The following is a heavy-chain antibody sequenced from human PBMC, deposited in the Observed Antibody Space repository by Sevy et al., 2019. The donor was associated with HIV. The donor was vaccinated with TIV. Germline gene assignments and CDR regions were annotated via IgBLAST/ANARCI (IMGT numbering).Heavy chain of an antibody. CDR1: GFTFSSYG. CDR3: ASDLIGGYCSSTSCPYAFDI. CDR2: IWNDGSNK. J-gene: IGHJ3*02. D-gene: IGHD2-2*01. Sequence: GGSLRLSCAASGFTFSSYGMHWVRQAPGKGLEWVAVIWNDGSNKYYADSVKGRFTISRDNSKNTRYLQMKSLRAEDTAVYYCASDLIGGYCSSTSCPYAFDIWGQGTMVTVSS. V-gene: IGHV3-33*08.